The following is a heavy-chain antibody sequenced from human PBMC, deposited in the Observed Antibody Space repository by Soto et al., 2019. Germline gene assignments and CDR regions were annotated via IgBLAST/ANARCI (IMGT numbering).Heavy chain of an antibody. CDR1: GGTFSSYA. D-gene: IGHD3-22*01. Sequence: QVPLVQSGAEVKKPGSSVKVSCKASGGTFSSYAISWVRQAPGQGLEWMGGIIPIFGTANYAQKFQGRVTITADESTSTAYMELSSLRSEDTAVYYCARGPGVDYYDSSGYYGVYWGQGTLVTVSS. J-gene: IGHJ4*02. V-gene: IGHV1-69*01. CDR3: ARGPGVDYYDSSGYYGVY. CDR2: IIPIFGTA.